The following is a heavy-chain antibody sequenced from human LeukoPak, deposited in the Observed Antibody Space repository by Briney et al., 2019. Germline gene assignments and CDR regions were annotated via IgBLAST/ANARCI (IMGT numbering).Heavy chain of an antibody. D-gene: IGHD1-26*01. V-gene: IGHV4-39*01. CDR3: ARLTPSSGSPLDDY. CDR2: VSYSGST. Sequence: SETLSLTCTVSGGSISSISNYWGWIRQPPGKGLEYIGSVSYSGSTYYNPSLKSRVTMSADTSKNQFSLKLSSVTAAYTAVYYCARLTPSSGSPLDDYWGQGTLVTVSS. J-gene: IGHJ4*02. CDR1: GGSISSISNY.